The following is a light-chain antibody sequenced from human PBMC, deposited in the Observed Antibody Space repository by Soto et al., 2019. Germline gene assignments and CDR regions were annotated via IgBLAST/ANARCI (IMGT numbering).Light chain of an antibody. Sequence: EIVLIQSPATLSLSPGEIATLSCRASPSVANFVAWYQQKHGQAPRLLIYGAFNRATGIPARFSGSGSGTDFTLTISSLEPEDAAVYYCQPRNFGPPVTFGQGTRLEIK. J-gene: IGKJ5*01. CDR1: PSVANF. V-gene: IGKV3-11*01. CDR2: GAF. CDR3: QPRNFGPPVT.